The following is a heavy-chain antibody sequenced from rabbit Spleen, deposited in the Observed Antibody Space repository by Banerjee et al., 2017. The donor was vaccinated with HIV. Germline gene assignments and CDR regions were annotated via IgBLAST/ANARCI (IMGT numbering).Heavy chain of an antibody. J-gene: IGHJ3*01. CDR2: IAGSSSGFT. Sequence: QSLEESGGGLVQPEGSLALTCKASGFSFSSSDYICWVRQAPGKGLEWISCIAGSSSGFTYSATWAKGRFTISKTSSTTVTLQMTSLTVADTATYFCGRDANGDVRLSRLDLWGQGTLVTVS. V-gene: IGHV1S40*01. CDR1: GFSFSSSDY. CDR3: GRDANGDVRLSRLDL. D-gene: IGHD2-1*01.